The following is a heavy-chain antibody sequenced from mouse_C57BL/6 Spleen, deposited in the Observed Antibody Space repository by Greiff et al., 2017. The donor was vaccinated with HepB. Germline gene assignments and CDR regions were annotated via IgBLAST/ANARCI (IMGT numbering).Heavy chain of an antibody. CDR2: IYPSDSET. CDR1: GYTFTSYW. J-gene: IGHJ4*01. Sequence: QVQLQQPGAELVRPGSSVKLSCKASGYTFTSYWMDWVKQRPGQGLEWIGNIYPSDSETHYNQKFKDKATLTVDKSSSTAYMQLSSLTSEDSAVYYCARGLGDYDGYAMDYWGQGTSVTVSS. V-gene: IGHV1-61*01. CDR3: ARGLGDYDGYAMDY. D-gene: IGHD2-4*01.